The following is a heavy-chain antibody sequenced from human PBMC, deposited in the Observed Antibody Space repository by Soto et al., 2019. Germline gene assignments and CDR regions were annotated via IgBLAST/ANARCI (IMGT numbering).Heavy chain of an antibody. CDR1: GDSISSSSSY. CDR3: ARRGFSSGAFDM. CDR2: IYYTGST. V-gene: IGHV4-39*01. J-gene: IGHJ3*02. D-gene: IGHD6-6*01. Sequence: SETLYLTCTVSGDSISSSSSYWGWIRKPRGKGLEWIANIYYTGSTYYNLSLKSRVTISVDMSKNQFSLKLSSVTAADTAVYYCARRGFSSGAFDMWGQGTMV.